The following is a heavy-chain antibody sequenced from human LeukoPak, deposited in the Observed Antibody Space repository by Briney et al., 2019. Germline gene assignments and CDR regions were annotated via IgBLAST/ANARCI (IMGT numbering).Heavy chain of an antibody. J-gene: IGHJ4*02. CDR2: INKDGSEK. V-gene: IGHV3-7*01. Sequence: GGSLRLYCAASGFTFSNYWMSWVRQAPGKGPEWVAHINKDGSEKYYVDSAKGRFTISRDNAKNSVYLQMDSLRVEDTAVYYCARDKVTYWGQGTLVTVX. CDR1: GFTFSNYW. CDR3: ARDKVTY.